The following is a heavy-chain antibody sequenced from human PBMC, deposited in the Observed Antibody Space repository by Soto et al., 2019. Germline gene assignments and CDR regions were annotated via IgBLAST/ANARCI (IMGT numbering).Heavy chain of an antibody. D-gene: IGHD6-13*01. V-gene: IGHV3-33*01. J-gene: IGHJ4*02. Sequence: QVQLVESGGGVVQPGRSLRLSCAASGFTFSNYHMHWVRQAPGRGLEWAAVMWNDGTNKYYADSVKGRFTISRDNSKNTLWLQMNSLRVEDTAVYYCARIGSWALNFDYWGQGTLVTVSS. CDR1: GFTFSNYH. CDR3: ARIGSWALNFDY. CDR2: MWNDGTNK.